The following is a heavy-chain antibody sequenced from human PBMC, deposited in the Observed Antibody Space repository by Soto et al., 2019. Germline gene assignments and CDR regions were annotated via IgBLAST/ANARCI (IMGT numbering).Heavy chain of an antibody. V-gene: IGHV3-30*03. Sequence: QVQLVESGGGVVQPGRSLRLSCAASGFTFSSYGMHWVRQAPGKGLEWVAVISYDGSNKYYADSVKGRFTISRDNSKNTLYLQMSSLRAEDTAVYYCATGVRYYYGMDVWGQGTTVTVSS. CDR1: GFTFSSYG. CDR3: ATGVRYYYGMDV. CDR2: ISYDGSNK. J-gene: IGHJ6*02. D-gene: IGHD3-10*01.